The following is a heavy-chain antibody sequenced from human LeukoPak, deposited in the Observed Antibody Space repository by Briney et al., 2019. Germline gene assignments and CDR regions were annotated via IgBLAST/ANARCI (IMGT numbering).Heavy chain of an antibody. CDR2: ISYDGSNK. V-gene: IGHV3-30*18. CDR3: AKDHEQWLVLANYGMDV. Sequence: PGGSLRLSCAASGFTFSSYGMHWVRQAPGKGLEWVAVISYDGSNKYYADSVKGRFTISRDSSKNTLYLQMNSLRAEDTAVYYCAKDHEQWLVLANYGMDVWGQGTTVTVSS. J-gene: IGHJ6*02. D-gene: IGHD6-19*01. CDR1: GFTFSSYG.